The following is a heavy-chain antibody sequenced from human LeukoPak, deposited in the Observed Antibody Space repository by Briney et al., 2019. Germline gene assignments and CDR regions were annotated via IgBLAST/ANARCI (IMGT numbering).Heavy chain of an antibody. Sequence: ASVKVSCKASGYTFTSYDINWVRQATGQGLEWMGWMNPNSGNTGYAQKFQGRVTITRNTSISTAYMELSSLRSEDTAVYYCARLYSSSWYGYYYYYMDVWGKGTTVTVSS. CDR2: MNPNSGNT. CDR1: GYTFTSYD. V-gene: IGHV1-8*03. D-gene: IGHD6-13*01. CDR3: ARLYSSSWYGYYYYYMDV. J-gene: IGHJ6*03.